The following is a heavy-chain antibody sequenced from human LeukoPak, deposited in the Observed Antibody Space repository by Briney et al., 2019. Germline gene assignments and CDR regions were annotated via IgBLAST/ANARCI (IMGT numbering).Heavy chain of an antibody. CDR2: IRYDGGNK. V-gene: IGHV3-30*02. CDR3: VPYCSSTSCYTGP. CDR1: GFTFSSYG. Sequence: PGRSLRLSCAASGFTFSSYGMHSVRQAPGKGLEWVAFIRYDGGNKYYPDSVKGRFTISRDNSKNPLYLQMNILRAEDTAVYYCVPYCSSTSCYTGPWGQGTLVTVSS. D-gene: IGHD2-2*02. J-gene: IGHJ5*02.